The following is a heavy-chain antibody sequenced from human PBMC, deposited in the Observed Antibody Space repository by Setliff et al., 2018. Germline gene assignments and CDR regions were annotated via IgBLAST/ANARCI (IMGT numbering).Heavy chain of an antibody. J-gene: IGHJ3*01. CDR1: GFTFSSYN. D-gene: IGHD4-4*01. Sequence: GGSLRLSCAASGFTFSSYNMNWVRQAPGKGLEWVSYISIHEDKTYYADSVKGRFTISRDISKNTLSLQLNSLRAEDTAVYYCAKQRTITFSNDAFDVWGQGTMVTVSS. CDR2: ISIHEDKT. V-gene: IGHV3-23*01. CDR3: AKQRTITFSNDAFDV.